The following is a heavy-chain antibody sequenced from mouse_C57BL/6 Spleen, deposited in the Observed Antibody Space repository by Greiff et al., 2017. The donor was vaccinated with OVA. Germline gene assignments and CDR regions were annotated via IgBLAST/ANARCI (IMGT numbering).Heavy chain of an antibody. CDR2: ISSGGSYT. V-gene: IGHV5-6*01. J-gene: IGHJ2*01. D-gene: IGHD2-4*01. Sequence: EVQRVESGGDLVKPGGSLKLSCAASGFTFSSYGMSWVRQTPDKRLEWVATISSGGSYTYYPDSVKGRFTISRDNAKNTLYLQMSSLKSEDTAMYDGARQDYDGGFDYWGQGTTLTVSS. CDR3: ARQDYDGGFDY. CDR1: GFTFSSYG.